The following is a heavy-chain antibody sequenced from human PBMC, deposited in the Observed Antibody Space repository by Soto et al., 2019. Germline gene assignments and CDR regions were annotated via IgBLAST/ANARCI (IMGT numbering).Heavy chain of an antibody. Sequence: GASVKVSCKASGYTFTGYYMHWVRQAPGQGLEWMGWINPNSGGTNYAQKFQGRVTITADKSTSTAYMELSSLRSEDTAVYYCASVDTAMVDAFDIWGQGTMVTVSS. CDR2: INPNSGGT. J-gene: IGHJ3*02. D-gene: IGHD5-18*01. CDR1: GYTFTGYY. CDR3: ASVDTAMVDAFDI. V-gene: IGHV1-2*02.